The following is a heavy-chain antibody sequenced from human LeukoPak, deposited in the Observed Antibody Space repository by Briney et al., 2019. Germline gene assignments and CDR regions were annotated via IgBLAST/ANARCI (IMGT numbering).Heavy chain of an antibody. D-gene: IGHD4-11*01. J-gene: IGHJ4*02. Sequence: SETLSLTCAVYGGSFSGYYWGWIRQPPGKGLEWIGEINHSGSTNYDPSLKSRVTISVDTSKNQFSLKLSSVTAADTAVYYCASLGAPTVTKDFPTRWGQGTLVTVSS. V-gene: IGHV4-34*01. CDR3: ASLGAPTVTKDFPTR. CDR2: INHSGST. CDR1: GGSFSGYY.